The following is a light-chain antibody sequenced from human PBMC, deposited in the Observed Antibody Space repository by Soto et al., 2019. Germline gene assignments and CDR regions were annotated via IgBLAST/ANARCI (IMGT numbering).Light chain of an antibody. CDR3: GTWDGSLNAGV. CDR1: SSNIGSNT. CDR2: SND. V-gene: IGLV1-44*01. Sequence: QPVLTQPPSASATPGQRVTISCSGSSSNIGSNTVNWYQQLPGTAPKLLIYSNDQRPSGVPDRYSGSKSGTSGTLGITGLQTGDEAEYYCGTWDGSLNAGVFGGGTKLTVL. J-gene: IGLJ3*02.